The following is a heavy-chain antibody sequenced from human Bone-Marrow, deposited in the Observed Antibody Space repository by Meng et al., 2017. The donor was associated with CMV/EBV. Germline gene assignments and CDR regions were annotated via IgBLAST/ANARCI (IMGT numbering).Heavy chain of an antibody. CDR3: ARSNDRVGVNRYSGAVHFDY. J-gene: IGHJ4*02. V-gene: IGHV3-30-3*01. CDR1: GFTFSSYA. CDR2: ISYDGTNE. Sequence: GGPLRLSCAASGFTFSSYAMHWVRQAPGKGLEWVAVISYDGTNEYYADSVKGRFTISRDNSKNTVYLQMNSLRTEDTAVFYCARSNDRVGVNRYSGAVHFDYWGRRTLVTVSS. D-gene: IGHD1-26*01.